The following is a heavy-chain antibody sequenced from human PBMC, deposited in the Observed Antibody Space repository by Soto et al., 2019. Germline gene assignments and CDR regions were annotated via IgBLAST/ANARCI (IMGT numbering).Heavy chain of an antibody. CDR1: GYTLTELS. J-gene: IGHJ4*02. V-gene: IGHV1-24*01. CDR2: FDPEDGET. CDR3: ATVGRIVGATTCFDY. D-gene: IGHD1-26*01. Sequence: ASVKVSCKVSGYTLTELSMHWVRQAPGKGLEWMGGFDPEDGETIYAQKFQGRVTMTADTSTDTAYMELSSLRSEDTAVYYCATVGRIVGATTCFDYWGQGTLVTVSS.